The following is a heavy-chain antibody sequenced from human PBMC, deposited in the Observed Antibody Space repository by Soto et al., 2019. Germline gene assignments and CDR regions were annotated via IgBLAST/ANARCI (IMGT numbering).Heavy chain of an antibody. CDR1: GFTFSNYW. Sequence: PGGSLRLSCAASGFTFSNYWMHWVRQAPGKGLVWVSRVNGDGSSTFYADSVKGRFTISRENAENTVFLQMNSLRAGDTAVYYCPRDNGNTVWGQGTMVTVSS. CDR2: VNGDGSST. D-gene: IGHD1-20*01. CDR3: PRDNGNTV. V-gene: IGHV3-74*01. J-gene: IGHJ3*01.